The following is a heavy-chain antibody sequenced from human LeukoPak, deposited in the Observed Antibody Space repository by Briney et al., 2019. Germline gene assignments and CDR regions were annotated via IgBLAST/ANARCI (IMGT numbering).Heavy chain of an antibody. CDR2: IYTSGST. CDR3: AAGNPYDFWSGYQYPVTFDY. Sequence: SETLSLTCTVSGGSISSYYWSWIRQPAGKGLEWIGRIYTSGSTNYNPSLKSRVTMSVDTSKNQFSLKLSSVTAADTAVYYCAAGNPYDFWSGYQYPVTFDYWGQGTLVTVSS. V-gene: IGHV4-4*07. D-gene: IGHD3-3*01. J-gene: IGHJ4*02. CDR1: GGSISSYY.